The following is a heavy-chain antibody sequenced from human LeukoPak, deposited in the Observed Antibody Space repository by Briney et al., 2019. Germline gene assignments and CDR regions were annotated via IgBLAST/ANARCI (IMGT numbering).Heavy chain of an antibody. Sequence: ASVKVSCKASGYTFTSHGISWVRQAPGQGLEWMGWISAYNGNTNYAQNLQGRVTMTTDTSTSTAYMELRSLRSDDTAVYYCARGPSITIFGVVNDYWGQGTLVTVSS. CDR1: GYTFTSHG. CDR2: ISAYNGNT. D-gene: IGHD3-3*01. V-gene: IGHV1-18*01. J-gene: IGHJ4*02. CDR3: ARGPSITIFGVVNDY.